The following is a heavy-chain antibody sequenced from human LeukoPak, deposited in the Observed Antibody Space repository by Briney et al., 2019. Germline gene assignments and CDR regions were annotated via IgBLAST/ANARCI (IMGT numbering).Heavy chain of an antibody. CDR2: INPGGAPT. D-gene: IGHD2-15*01. J-gene: IGHJ4*02. CDR3: AREKKDTYFFDY. Sequence: GASVKVSCKASGYTFTNYYIHWLRQAPGQGIEWMGIINPGGAPTTYAQKFQAGLIMTRDTSTSTVNMEVSGLTSDDTAVYYCAREKKDTYFFDYWGQGSLVIVSS. V-gene: IGHV1-46*01. CDR1: GYTFTNYY.